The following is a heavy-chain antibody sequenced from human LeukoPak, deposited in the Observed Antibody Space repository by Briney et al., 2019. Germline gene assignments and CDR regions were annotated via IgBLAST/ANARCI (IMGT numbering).Heavy chain of an antibody. D-gene: IGHD1-26*01. CDR3: AHRSGSYFFDY. CDR2: IYWNDDK. J-gene: IGHJ4*02. V-gene: IGHV2-5*01. CDR1: GFSLSTSGVG. Sequence: SGPTLVNPTQILTLACTFSGFSLSTSGVGVGWIRQPPGKALEWLALIYWNDDKRYSPSLKSRLTITKDTSKNRVVLTMTNMDPVDAATYYCAHRSGSYFFDYWGQGTLVTVSS.